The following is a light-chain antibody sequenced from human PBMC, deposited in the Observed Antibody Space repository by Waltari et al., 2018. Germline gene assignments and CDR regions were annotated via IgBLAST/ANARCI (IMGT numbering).Light chain of an antibody. J-gene: IGLJ2*01. CDR1: GSNLGAGYD. CDR2: GVN. CDR3: QSYDTTLSVV. Sequence: QSVLTQPPSVSGAPGQRVTLSCSGSGSNLGAGYDVHWYRQLPGKAPTLLIYGVNTRPPGVSDRFSGSQFHTSASLAIAGLQADDEADYYCQSYDTTLSVVFGGGTKLTVL. V-gene: IGLV1-40*01.